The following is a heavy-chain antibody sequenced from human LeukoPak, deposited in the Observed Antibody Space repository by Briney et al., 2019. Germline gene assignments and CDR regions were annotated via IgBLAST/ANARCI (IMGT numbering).Heavy chain of an antibody. D-gene: IGHD2-21*02. CDR2: IYYSGST. CDR3: ARSYCGGDCYLGYYFDY. Sequence: SETLSLTCTVSGGSISSGGYYWSWIRQHPGKALEWIGYIYYSGSTYYNPSLKSRVTISVDTSKNQFSLKLSSVTAADTAVYYCARSYCGGDCYLGYYFDYWGQGTLVTVSS. J-gene: IGHJ4*02. V-gene: IGHV4-31*03. CDR1: GGSISSGGYY.